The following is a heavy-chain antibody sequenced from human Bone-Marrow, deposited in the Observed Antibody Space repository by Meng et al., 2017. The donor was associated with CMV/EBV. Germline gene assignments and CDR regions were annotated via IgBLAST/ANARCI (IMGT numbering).Heavy chain of an antibody. D-gene: IGHD1-20*01. CDR3: ARGPSNWNAKYYYYYYGMDV. V-gene: IGHV4-34*01. CDR1: GGSFSGYY. J-gene: IGHJ6*02. Sequence: SEPLSLTCAVYGGSFSGYYWSWIRQPPGKGLEWIGEINHSGSTNYNPSLKSRVTISVDTSKNQFSLKLSSVTAADTAVYYCARGPSNWNAKYYYYYYGMDVWGQGTTVTVSS. CDR2: INHSGST.